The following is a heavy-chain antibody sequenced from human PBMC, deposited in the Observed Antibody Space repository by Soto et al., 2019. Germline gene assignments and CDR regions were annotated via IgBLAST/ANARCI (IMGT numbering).Heavy chain of an antibody. D-gene: IGHD2-2*01. CDR3: ARDNGYQLLLLSFDY. CDR1: GYTFTSYA. CDR2: INAGNGNT. Sequence: ASVKVSCKASGYTFTSYAMHWVRQAPGQRLEWMGWINAGNGNTKYSQKFQGRVTITRDTSASTAYMELSSLRSEDTAVYYCARDNGYQLLLLSFDYWGQGTLVTVSS. V-gene: IGHV1-3*01. J-gene: IGHJ4*02.